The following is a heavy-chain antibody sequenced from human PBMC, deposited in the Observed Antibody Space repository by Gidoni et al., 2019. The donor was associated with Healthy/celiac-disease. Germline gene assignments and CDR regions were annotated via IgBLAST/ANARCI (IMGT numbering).Heavy chain of an antibody. D-gene: IGHD6-6*01. J-gene: IGHJ6*02. CDR3: ARDQGAARPGYYGMDV. CDR1: GVTVSSNY. Sequence: EVQLVESGGGLIQPGGSRRIAGAASGVTVSSNYMSWVRQAPGKGLEWVSVIYSGGSTSYAASVKGRFTISRDNSKNTLYLQMNSLRAEDTAVYYCARDQGAARPGYYGMDVWGQGTTVTVSS. V-gene: IGHV3-53*01. CDR2: IYSGGST.